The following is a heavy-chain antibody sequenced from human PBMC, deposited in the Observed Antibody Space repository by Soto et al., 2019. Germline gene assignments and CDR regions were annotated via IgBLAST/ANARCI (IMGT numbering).Heavy chain of an antibody. Sequence: EVQLVESGGGLVQPGGSLRLSCAASGFTFSSYWMHWVRQVPGKGLVWVSRISSDGSSTSYADSVKGRFTISRDNAKNTLYLQMNSLTADDTAVYYCARVDSSRWYGWGWFDPWGQGTLVTVSS. CDR1: GFTFSSYW. CDR2: ISSDGSST. V-gene: IGHV3-74*01. CDR3: ARVDSSRWYGWGWFDP. D-gene: IGHD6-13*01. J-gene: IGHJ5*02.